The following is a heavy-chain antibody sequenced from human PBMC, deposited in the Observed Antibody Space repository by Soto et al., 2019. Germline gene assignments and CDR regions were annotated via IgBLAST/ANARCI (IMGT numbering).Heavy chain of an antibody. V-gene: IGHV3-33*01. CDR2: IRYDGSNK. D-gene: IGHD3-10*01. CDR1: GFTFSSYG. CDR3: ARDRTYYGSGSKGMDF. Sequence: LRLSCVAAGFTFSSYGMHWVRQAPGKGLEWLAIIRYDGSNKYYGDSVKGRFTISRDNSKNTLYLEMNSLRAEDTAVYYCARDRTYYGSGSKGMDFWGQGTTVTVSS. J-gene: IGHJ6*02.